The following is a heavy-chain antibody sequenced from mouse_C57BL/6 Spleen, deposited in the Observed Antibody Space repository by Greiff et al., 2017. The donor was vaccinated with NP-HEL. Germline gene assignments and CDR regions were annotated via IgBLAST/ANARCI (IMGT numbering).Heavy chain of an antibody. V-gene: IGHV5-17*01. J-gene: IGHJ2*01. Sequence: EVKLVESGGGLVKPGGSLKLSCAASGFTFSDYGMHWVRQAPEKGLEWVAYISSGSSTIYYADTVKGRFTISRDNAKNTLFLQMTSLRSEDTAMYYCARGRYDGSSYGGVYFDYWGQGTTLTVSS. CDR3: ARGRYDGSSYGGVYFDY. CDR1: GFTFSDYG. CDR2: ISSGSSTI. D-gene: IGHD1-1*01.